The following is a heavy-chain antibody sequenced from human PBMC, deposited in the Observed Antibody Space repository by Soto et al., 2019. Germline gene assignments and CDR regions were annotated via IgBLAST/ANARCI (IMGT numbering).Heavy chain of an antibody. CDR2: ISGSGGRT. CDR1: GFPFSSYA. V-gene: IGHV3-23*01. D-gene: IGHD3-16*01. CDR3: AKGGYYSLFDI. Sequence: EMQLLESGGGLVQPGGSLRLSCVASGFPFSSYAMSWVRQTPGKGLEWVSGISGSGGRTYYADSVKGRFTISRDNSNNTLSLQMHILRVDDTAVDFCAKGGYYSLFDIWGQGTMVTVSA. J-gene: IGHJ3*02.